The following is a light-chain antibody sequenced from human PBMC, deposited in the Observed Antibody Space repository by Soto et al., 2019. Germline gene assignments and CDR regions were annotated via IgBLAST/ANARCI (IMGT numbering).Light chain of an antibody. Sequence: EIVLTQSPGTLSLSPGEGATLPCRASQSVSSSYLAWYQQKPGQAPRLLIYGVSGRATGIPDRFSGSGSGTDVTLTISRLEPEDFAVYYCQQYGTSPSTFGQGTKLEIK. CDR3: QQYGTSPST. V-gene: IGKV3-20*01. CDR1: QSVSSSY. CDR2: GVS. J-gene: IGKJ2*01.